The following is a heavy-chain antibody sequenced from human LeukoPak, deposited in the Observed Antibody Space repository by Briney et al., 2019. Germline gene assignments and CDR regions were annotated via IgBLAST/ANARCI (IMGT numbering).Heavy chain of an antibody. V-gene: IGHV3-11*04. J-gene: IGHJ5*02. Sequence: GGSLGLSCAASGFTFSDYYMSWIRQAPGKGLEWVSYISSSGSTIYYADPVKGRFTISRDNAKNSLYLQMNSLRAEDTAVYYCARDLSGYENWFDPWGQGTLVTVSS. CDR3: ARDLSGYENWFDP. D-gene: IGHD5-12*01. CDR1: GFTFSDYY. CDR2: ISSSGSTI.